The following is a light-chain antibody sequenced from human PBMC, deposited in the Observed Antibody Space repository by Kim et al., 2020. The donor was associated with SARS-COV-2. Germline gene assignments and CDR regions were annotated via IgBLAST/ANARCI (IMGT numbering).Light chain of an antibody. V-gene: IGLV2-14*03. Sequence: QSITISCTGTSSDVGGYNYVSWYQQQPGKAPKLMIYDVSNRPSGVSNRFSGSKSGNTASLTISGLQAEDEADYYCSSYTSSSTLGVFGGGTKLTVL. CDR1: SSDVGGYNY. J-gene: IGLJ2*01. CDR3: SSYTSSSTLGV. CDR2: DVS.